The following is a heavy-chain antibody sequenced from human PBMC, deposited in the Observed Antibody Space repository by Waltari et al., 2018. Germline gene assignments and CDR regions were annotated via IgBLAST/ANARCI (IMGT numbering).Heavy chain of an antibody. Sequence: QVQLVQSGAEVKKPGSSVKVSCKASGGPFSSYTISWVRQAPGQGLEWMGRIIPILGIANYAQKFQGRVTITADKSTSTAYMELSSLRSEDTAVYYCASYCSGGSCYSDWGQGTLVTVSS. CDR3: ASYCSGGSCYSD. V-gene: IGHV1-69*02. J-gene: IGHJ4*02. CDR1: GGPFSSYT. CDR2: IIPILGIA. D-gene: IGHD2-15*01.